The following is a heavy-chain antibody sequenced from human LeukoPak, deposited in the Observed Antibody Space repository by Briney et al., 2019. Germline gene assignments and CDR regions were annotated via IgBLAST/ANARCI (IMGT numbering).Heavy chain of an antibody. J-gene: IGHJ4*02. V-gene: IGHV3-53*01. D-gene: IGHD6-6*01. CDR1: GFTVSSNY. CDR3: ARWGPYSSSPFFDY. Sequence: GGSLRLSCAASGFTVSSNYMRGVRQAPGKGLEWVSVIYSGGSTYYADSVKGRFTISRDNSKNTLYLQMNSLRAEDTAVYYCARWGPYSSSPFFDYWGQGTLVTVSS. CDR2: IYSGGST.